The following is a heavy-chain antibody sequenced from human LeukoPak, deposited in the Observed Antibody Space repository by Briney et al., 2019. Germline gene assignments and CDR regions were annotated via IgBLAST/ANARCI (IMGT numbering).Heavy chain of an antibody. CDR2: IIPHSGGK. CDR1: GYTFTDYY. Sequence: ASVNVSFKASGYTFTDYYIHWVRQAPGQGLEWMGWIIPHSGGKNYAQNYQRMITMTRDTSISTAYMELSSLRSDDTAVYYCARNAYCDSTNCYAWFDPWGQGTLVTVFS. CDR3: ARNAYCDSTNCYAWFDP. J-gene: IGHJ5*02. V-gene: IGHV1-2*02. D-gene: IGHD2-2*01.